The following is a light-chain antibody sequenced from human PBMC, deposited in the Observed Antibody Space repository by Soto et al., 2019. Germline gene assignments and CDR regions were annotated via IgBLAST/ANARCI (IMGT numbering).Light chain of an antibody. CDR1: QRISGY. Sequence: MVLSRSPATLSLSTWEVAARAVTGIQRISGYLGWYQQKPGQAPRLLIYGASSRATGIPARFSGNGSGTEFTLTISSLQPDDFATYNCQQYDSYSPVLTFGGPSKVDIK. V-gene: IGKV3-15*01. CDR2: GAS. CDR3: QQYDSYSPVLT. J-gene: IGKJ4*01.